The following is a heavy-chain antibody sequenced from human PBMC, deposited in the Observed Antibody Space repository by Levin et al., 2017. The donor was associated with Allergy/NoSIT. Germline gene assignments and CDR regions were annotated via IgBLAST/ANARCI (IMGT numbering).Heavy chain of an antibody. CDR3: ARGRLQRYYYDSSGYAGDY. CDR1: GFTFRSYG. V-gene: IGHV3-33*01. CDR2: IWHDGSEK. D-gene: IGHD3-22*01. Sequence: RPGGSLRLSCAASGFTFRSYGMHWVRQAPGKGLEWVAVIWHDGSEKYYADSVKGRFTISRDNSKNTLDLQMNSLRADDTAVYYCARGRLQRYYYDSSGYAGDYWGQGTLVTVSS. J-gene: IGHJ4*02.